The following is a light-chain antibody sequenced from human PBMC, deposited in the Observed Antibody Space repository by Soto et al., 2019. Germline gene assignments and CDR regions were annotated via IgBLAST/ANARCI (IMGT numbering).Light chain of an antibody. Sequence: IVLTQSPGTLSLSPGERATLSCRASQSVSSAFFAWYQQKPVQPLRLLIYAAASRATGIPDRFSGSGSAKDFTLTIIRLEPEDFAVYYCQQYGDSPPTFGRGTKVEIK. CDR2: AAA. V-gene: IGKV3-20*01. J-gene: IGKJ2*01. CDR3: QQYGDSPPT. CDR1: QSVSSAF.